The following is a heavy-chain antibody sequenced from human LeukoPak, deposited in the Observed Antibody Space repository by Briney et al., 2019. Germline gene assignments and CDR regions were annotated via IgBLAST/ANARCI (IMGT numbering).Heavy chain of an antibody. V-gene: IGHV4-4*07. J-gene: IGHJ6*03. CDR3: ARVRAIFGAYYYYMDV. Sequence: PSETLSLTCTVSGGSISSYYWSWIRQPAGKGLEWIGRIYTSGSTNYNPSLKSRVTMSVDASKNQFSLKLSSVTAADTAVYYCARVRAIFGAYYYYMDVWGKGTTVTVSS. CDR2: IYTSGST. CDR1: GGSISSYY. D-gene: IGHD3-3*01.